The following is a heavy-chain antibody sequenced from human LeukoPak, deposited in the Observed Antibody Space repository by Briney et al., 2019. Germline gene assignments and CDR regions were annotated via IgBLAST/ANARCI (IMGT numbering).Heavy chain of an antibody. CDR1: GFTFSRYS. V-gene: IGHV3-48*01. CDR3: TRQGVFGEVDY. D-gene: IGHD3-10*02. Sequence: PGGSLRLSCAASGFTFSRYSINWVRQAPGRGLEWVSYIDSTSSPIYYTRSVKGRFTVSRDNAKNSLYLQMNSLRAEDTAVYYCTRQGVFGEVDYWGQGILVTVSS. J-gene: IGHJ4*02. CDR2: IDSTSSPI.